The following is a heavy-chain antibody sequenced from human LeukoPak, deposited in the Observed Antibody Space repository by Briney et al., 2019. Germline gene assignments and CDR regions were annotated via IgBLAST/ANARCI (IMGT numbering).Heavy chain of an antibody. CDR2: MHYSGDT. Sequence: SQTLSLTCTVSGGSISYGGYYWTWIRQHPGKGLEWIGYMHYSGDTHYSPSLKSRVTISVDTSKNHFSLKLSSVTAADTAMYYCARRVPDGSVPGIAFDNWGQGTMVTVSS. CDR1: GGSISYGGYY. V-gene: IGHV4-31*03. D-gene: IGHD3-22*01. J-gene: IGHJ3*02. CDR3: ARRVPDGSVPGIAFDN.